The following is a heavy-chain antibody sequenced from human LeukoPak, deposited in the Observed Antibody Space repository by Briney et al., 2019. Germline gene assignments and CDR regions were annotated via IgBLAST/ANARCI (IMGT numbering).Heavy chain of an antibody. V-gene: IGHV4-34*01. CDR1: GGSFSGYY. CDR3: ARGYGSSWYGVDH. J-gene: IGHJ4*02. D-gene: IGHD6-13*01. CDR2: INHSGST. Sequence: SETLSLTCAVYGGSFSGYYWNWIRQPPGKGLEWIGEINHSGSTNYNPSLKSRVTISVDTSKNQFSLKLSSVTAADTAMYYCARGYGSSWYGVDHWGQGTLVTVSS.